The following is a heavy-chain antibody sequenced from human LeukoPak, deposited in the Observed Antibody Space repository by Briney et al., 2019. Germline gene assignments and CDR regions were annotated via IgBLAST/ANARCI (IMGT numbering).Heavy chain of an antibody. V-gene: IGHV3-7*01. CDR3: ARGSYWGGDY. CDR2: INLDGSVK. D-gene: IGHD1-26*01. J-gene: IGHJ4*02. Sequence: GGSLRLSCAASGFIFKSYWMSWVRQAPGKGLEWVANINLDGSVKSYVDSVKGRFTISRDNTKNTLYLLMDSLRAEDTAVYYCARGSYWGGDYWGQGTLVTVSS. CDR1: GFIFKSYW.